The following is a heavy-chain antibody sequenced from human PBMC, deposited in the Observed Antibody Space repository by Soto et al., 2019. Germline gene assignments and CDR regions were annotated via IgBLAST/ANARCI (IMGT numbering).Heavy chain of an antibody. CDR3: ARRVVGATSWVDF. V-gene: IGHV3-11*01. D-gene: IGHD1-26*01. CDR2: ISSSGSNI. Sequence: QVPLVESGGGLVKPGGSLRLSCATSGFTFSDYYMSWIRQAPGKGLEWVSYISSSGSNIYYADSVKGRITISRDNAKNSLYLQMNSLRAEDTAVYYCARRVVGATSWVDFWGQGTLVTVSS. CDR1: GFTFSDYY. J-gene: IGHJ4*02.